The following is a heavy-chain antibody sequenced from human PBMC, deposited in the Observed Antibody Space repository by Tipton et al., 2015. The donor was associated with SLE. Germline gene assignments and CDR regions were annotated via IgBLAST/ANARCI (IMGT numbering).Heavy chain of an antibody. CDR2: ISYDGSNK. CDR1: GFTFSSYG. V-gene: IGHV3-33*05. CDR3: AKVGRLRITIFGVDSFYFDY. Sequence: SGFTFSSYGMHWVRQAPGKGLEWVAVISYDGSNKYYADSVKGRFTISRDNSKNTLYLQMNSLRAEDTAVYYCAKVGRLRITIFGVDSFYFDYWGQGTLVTVSS. D-gene: IGHD3-3*01. J-gene: IGHJ4*02.